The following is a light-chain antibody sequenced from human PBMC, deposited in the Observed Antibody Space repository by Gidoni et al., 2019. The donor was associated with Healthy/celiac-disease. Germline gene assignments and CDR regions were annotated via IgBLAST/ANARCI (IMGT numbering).Light chain of an antibody. Sequence: EIVMTQSPLSLPVTPGEPASISCRSSQSLLHSNGYNYLDWYLQKPGQSPQLLIYLGSNRASGVPDRFSGSGSGTDFTLKISRVEAEDVGVYYCMQALQTPRNTFGQGTKLEFK. J-gene: IGKJ2*01. V-gene: IGKV2-28*01. CDR3: MQALQTPRNT. CDR2: LGS. CDR1: QSLLHSNGYNY.